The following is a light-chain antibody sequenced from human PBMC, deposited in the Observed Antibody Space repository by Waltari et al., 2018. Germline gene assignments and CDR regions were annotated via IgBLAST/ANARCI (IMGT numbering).Light chain of an antibody. Sequence: DIQMTQSPSTLSASVGDRVTITCRASENINNWLAWYQQKPGKAPSLLIYKSSSLQTGVPGRFSGSGSGREFTLNINRLQLDDSATYHCQQYRTFHWTFGQGTKVEIK. V-gene: IGKV1-5*03. J-gene: IGKJ1*01. CDR3: QQYRTFHWT. CDR1: ENINNW. CDR2: KSS.